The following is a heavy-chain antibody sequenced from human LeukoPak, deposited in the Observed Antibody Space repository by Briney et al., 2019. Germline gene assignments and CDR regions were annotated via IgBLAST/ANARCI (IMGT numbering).Heavy chain of an antibody. J-gene: IGHJ4*02. Sequence: GGSVRLSCAASGFTFSSYGMHWVRQAPGKGLEWVAFIRYDGSNKYYADSVKGRFTISRDNSKNTLYLQMNSLRAEDTAVYYCAKGMGSSEEGGLDYWGQGTLVTVSS. CDR2: IRYDGSNK. D-gene: IGHD6-6*01. CDR3: AKGMGSSEEGGLDY. CDR1: GFTFSSYG. V-gene: IGHV3-30*02.